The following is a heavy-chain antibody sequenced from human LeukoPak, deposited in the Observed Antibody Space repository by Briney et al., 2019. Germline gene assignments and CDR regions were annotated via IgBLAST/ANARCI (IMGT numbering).Heavy chain of an antibody. CDR2: IKQDGSEK. Sequence: GGSLRLSCAASGFTFSSYWMSWVRQAPGKGLEWVANIKQDGSEKYYVDSVKGRFTISRDNAKNSLYLQMNSLRAEDTAVYYCARDGFVATTLYYYYYYGMDVWGQGTTVTVSS. J-gene: IGHJ6*02. CDR3: ARDGFVATTLYYYYYYGMDV. D-gene: IGHD5-12*01. CDR1: GFTFSSYW. V-gene: IGHV3-7*03.